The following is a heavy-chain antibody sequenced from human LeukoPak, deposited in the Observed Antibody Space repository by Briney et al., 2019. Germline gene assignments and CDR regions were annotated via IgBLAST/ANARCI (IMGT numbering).Heavy chain of an antibody. CDR2: ISGSGGST. J-gene: IGHJ4*02. D-gene: IGHD6-13*01. CDR3: AGSSSWYATPLDY. Sequence: GASVKVSCKASGYTFTSYGISWVRQAPGKGLEWVSAISGSGGSTYYADSVKGRFTISRDNSKNTLYLQMNSLRAEDTAVYYCAGSSSWYATPLDYWGQGTLVTVSS. CDR1: GYTFTSYG. V-gene: IGHV3-23*01.